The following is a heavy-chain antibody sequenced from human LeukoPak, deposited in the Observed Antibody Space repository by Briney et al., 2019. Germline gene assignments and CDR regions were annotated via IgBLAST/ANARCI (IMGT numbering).Heavy chain of an antibody. CDR2: IYYSGST. CDR3: ARVGSGGSCYSFDY. CDR1: GGSISSYY. J-gene: IGHJ4*02. D-gene: IGHD2-15*01. Sequence: PSETLSLTCTVSGGSISSYYWSWIRQPPGKGLEWIGYIYYSGSTNYNPSLKSRVTMSVDTSKNQFSLKLSSVTAADTAVYYCARVGSGGSCYSFDYWGQGTLVTVSS. V-gene: IGHV4-59*01.